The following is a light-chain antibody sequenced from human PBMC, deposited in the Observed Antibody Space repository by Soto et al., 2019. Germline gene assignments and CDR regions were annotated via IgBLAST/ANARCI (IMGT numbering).Light chain of an antibody. Sequence: EIVMTQSPATLSVSPGVRATFSCRASQSVSSNLAWYQQKPGQAPRLLIYGASIRATGIPARFSGSGSGTEFTLTISSLQSEDFATYYCQHFYDYPHSFGPGTKVDI. CDR1: QSVSSN. J-gene: IGKJ3*01. V-gene: IGKV3-15*01. CDR3: QHFYDYPHS. CDR2: GAS.